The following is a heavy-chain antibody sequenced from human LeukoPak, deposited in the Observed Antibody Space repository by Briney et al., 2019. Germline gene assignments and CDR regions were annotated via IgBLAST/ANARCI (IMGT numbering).Heavy chain of an antibody. D-gene: IGHD3-16*01. Sequence: GGSLRLSCAASGFTFSSYDMTWVRQAPGKGLEWVANIKQDGSEKYYVDSVKGRFTISRDNAKNSLYLQMNSLRAEDTAVYYCARDNYGSVDDYWGQGTLVTVSS. V-gene: IGHV3-7*01. CDR1: GFTFSSYD. CDR2: IKQDGSEK. CDR3: ARDNYGSVDDY. J-gene: IGHJ4*02.